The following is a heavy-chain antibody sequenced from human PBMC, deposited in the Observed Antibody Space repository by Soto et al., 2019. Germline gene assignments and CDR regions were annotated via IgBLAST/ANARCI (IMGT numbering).Heavy chain of an antibody. J-gene: IGHJ4*02. CDR3: AKVSISKSSAVTFDS. Sequence: QVQLVESVGGMVQPGKSLRLSCAVSGFTFRTYDMHWVRQAPGRGLEWVAVVSYDATYQNYAESVKGRFTVSRDNSKNTLYLQMNSLRAEDTAVYYCAKVSISKSSAVTFDSWGRGTLVTVSS. CDR2: VSYDATYQ. V-gene: IGHV3-30*18. D-gene: IGHD2-15*01. CDR1: GFTFRTYD.